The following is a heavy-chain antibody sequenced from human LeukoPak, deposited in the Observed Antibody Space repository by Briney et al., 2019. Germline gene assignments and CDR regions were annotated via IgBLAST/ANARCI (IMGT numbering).Heavy chain of an antibody. CDR2: ISNAAGNGNT. CDR3: ARGVDYGDYISGY. D-gene: IGHD4-17*01. CDR1: GFTFSNYA. Sequence: GGSLILSCAASGFTFSNYAMSWVRQAPGKGPEGVSAISNAAGNGNTYYADSVKGRFTISRDNSKNTLYLQMNSLRVDDTAVFYCARGVDYGDYISGYWGQGTLVTVSS. V-gene: IGHV3-23*01. J-gene: IGHJ4*02.